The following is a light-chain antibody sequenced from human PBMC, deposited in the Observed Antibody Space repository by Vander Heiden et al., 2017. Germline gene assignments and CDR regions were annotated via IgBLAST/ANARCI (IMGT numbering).Light chain of an antibody. J-gene: IGLJ2*01. CDR2: EVS. Sequence: QSALTQPASVSGSPGPSITISCTGTSSDVGGYNYVSWYQQHPGKAPKLMIDEVSNRPAGVSNRFSGSKSGNTASLTISGLQAEDEADYYCSSYTSSSTLDVVFGGGTKLTVL. V-gene: IGLV2-14*01. CDR1: SSDVGGYNY. CDR3: SSYTSSSTLDVV.